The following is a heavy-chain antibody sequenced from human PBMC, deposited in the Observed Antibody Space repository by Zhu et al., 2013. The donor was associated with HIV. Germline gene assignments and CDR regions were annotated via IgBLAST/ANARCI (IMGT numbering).Heavy chain of an antibody. J-gene: IGHJ4*02. D-gene: IGHD3-22*01. Sequence: QVQLVQSGAEVKKPGASVKVSCKASGYTFTSYDINWVRQATGQGLEWMGWMNPNSGNTGYAQKFQGRVTMTRNTSISTAYMELSSLRSEDTAVYYCARGGQEGYYDSSGYYDYWGQGTLVTVSS. CDR1: GYTFTSYD. CDR3: ARGGQEGYYDSSGYYDY. V-gene: IGHV1-8*01. CDR2: MNPNSGNT.